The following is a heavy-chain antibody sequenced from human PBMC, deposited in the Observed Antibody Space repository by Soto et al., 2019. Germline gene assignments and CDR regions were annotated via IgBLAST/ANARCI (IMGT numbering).Heavy chain of an antibody. V-gene: IGHV3-30-3*01. CDR2: ISYDGSNK. Sequence: VGSLRLSCAASGFTFSSYAMHWVRQAPGKGLEWVAVISYDGSNKYYADSVKGRFTISRDNSKNTLYLQMNSLRAEDTAVYYCARDGYYDFWSGYPVDYWGQGTLVTVSS. CDR3: ARDGYYDFWSGYPVDY. J-gene: IGHJ4*02. D-gene: IGHD3-3*01. CDR1: GFTFSSYA.